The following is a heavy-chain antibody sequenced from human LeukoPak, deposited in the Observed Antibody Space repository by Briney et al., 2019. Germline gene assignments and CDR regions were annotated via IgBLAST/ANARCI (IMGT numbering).Heavy chain of an antibody. V-gene: IGHV1-46*01. CDR3: ARDSSGYYPQYYFDY. Sequence: WASVKVSCKASGYTFTSYYMHWVRQAPGQGLEWMGIINPSGGSTSYAQKFQGRVTMTRDTSTGTVYMELSSLRSEDTAVYYCARDSSGYYPQYYFDYWGQGTLVTVSS. CDR2: INPSGGST. D-gene: IGHD3-22*01. CDR1: GYTFTSYY. J-gene: IGHJ4*02.